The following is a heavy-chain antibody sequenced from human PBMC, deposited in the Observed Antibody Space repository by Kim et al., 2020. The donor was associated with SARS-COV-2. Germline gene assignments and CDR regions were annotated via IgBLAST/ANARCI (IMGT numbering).Heavy chain of an antibody. Sequence: GGSLRLSCAASGFTFSSYAMSWVRQAPGKGLEWVSAISGSGGSTYYADSVKGRFTISRDNSKNTLYLQMNSLRAEDTAVYYCAKERKQQLGGERCFDYWGQGTLVTVSS. J-gene: IGHJ4*02. CDR2: ISGSGGST. CDR1: GFTFSSYA. V-gene: IGHV3-23*01. CDR3: AKERKQQLGGERCFDY. D-gene: IGHD6-13*01.